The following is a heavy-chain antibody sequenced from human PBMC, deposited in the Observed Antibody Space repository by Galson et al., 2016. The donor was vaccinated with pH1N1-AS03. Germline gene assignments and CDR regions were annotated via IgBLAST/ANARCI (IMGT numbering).Heavy chain of an antibody. Sequence: SLRLSYAASGFTLRTYDMHWVRQAPGKGLEWVGINRYYGSSEYYGDSMKGRISISRDNSQNTISLQMNSLRVEDTAVYYCVRGSGYYFDSWGQGTLVIVSS. D-gene: IGHD3-3*01. CDR2: NRYYGSSE. J-gene: IGHJ4*02. V-gene: IGHV3-33*01. CDR3: VRGSGYYFDS. CDR1: GFTLRTYD.